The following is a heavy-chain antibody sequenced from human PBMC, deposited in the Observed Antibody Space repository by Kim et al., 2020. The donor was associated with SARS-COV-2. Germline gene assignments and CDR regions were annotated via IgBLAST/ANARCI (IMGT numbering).Heavy chain of an antibody. V-gene: IGHV1-46*01. CDR2: INPSGGST. CDR3: ARGRSGSINRQNWFDP. D-gene: IGHD3-10*01. Sequence: ASVKVSCKASGYTFTSYYMHWVRQAPGQGLEWMGIINPSGGSTSYAQKFQGRVTMTRDTSTSTVYMELSSLRSEDTAVYYCARGRSGSINRQNWFDPWGQGTLVTVSS. J-gene: IGHJ5*02. CDR1: GYTFTSYY.